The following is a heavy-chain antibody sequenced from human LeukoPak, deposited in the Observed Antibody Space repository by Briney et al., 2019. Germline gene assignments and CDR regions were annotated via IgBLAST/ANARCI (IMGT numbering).Heavy chain of an antibody. Sequence: KPSETLSLTCTVSGGSISSYYWSWIRQPPGKGLEWIGYIYYSGSTNYNPSLKSRVTISVDTSKNQFSLKLSSVTAADTAVYYCARAARQPIDAFDIWGQGTMVTVTS. CDR2: IYYSGST. CDR1: GGSISSYY. V-gene: IGHV4-59*01. D-gene: IGHD6-6*01. CDR3: ARAARQPIDAFDI. J-gene: IGHJ3*02.